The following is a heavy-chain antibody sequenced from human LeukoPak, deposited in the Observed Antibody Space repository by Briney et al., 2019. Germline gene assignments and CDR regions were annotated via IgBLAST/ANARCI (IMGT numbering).Heavy chain of an antibody. CDR3: AKGITYDSLDF. J-gene: IGHJ4*02. CDR1: GFTVSSNY. Sequence: GGSLRLSCAASGFTVSSNYMSWVRQAPGKGLEWVSSISGSRGNTFYSDSVKGRFTISRDNSKNTLYLQMNSLRAEDTAVYYCAKGITYDSLDFWGQGTLVTVSS. D-gene: IGHD3-10*01. V-gene: IGHV3-23*01. CDR2: ISGSRGNT.